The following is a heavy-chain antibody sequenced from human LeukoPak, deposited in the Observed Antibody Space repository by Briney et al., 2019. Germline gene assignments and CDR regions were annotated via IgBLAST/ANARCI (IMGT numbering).Heavy chain of an antibody. CDR3: ARVQQWLVHGAFDI. D-gene: IGHD6-19*01. Sequence: PGGSLRLSCAASGFTFSSYGMHWVRQAPGKGLEWVAFIRYDGSNKYYADSVKGRFTISRDNAKNSLYLQMNSQRAEDTTVYYCARVQQWLVHGAFDIWGQGTMVTVSS. J-gene: IGHJ3*02. CDR2: IRYDGSNK. CDR1: GFTFSSYG. V-gene: IGHV3-30*02.